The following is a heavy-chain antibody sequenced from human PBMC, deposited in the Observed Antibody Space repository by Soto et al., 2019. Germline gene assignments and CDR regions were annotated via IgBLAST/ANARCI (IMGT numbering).Heavy chain of an antibody. Sequence: AGGSLRLSCAASGFTFSGSAMHWVRQASGKGLEWVGRIRSKANSYATAYAASVKGRFTISRDDSKNTAYLQMNSLKTEDTAVYYCTRPYYYDSSVYLVGSDYWGQGTLVTVSS. D-gene: IGHD3-22*01. V-gene: IGHV3-73*01. J-gene: IGHJ4*02. CDR1: GFTFSGSA. CDR3: TRPYYYDSSVYLVGSDY. CDR2: IRSKANSYAT.